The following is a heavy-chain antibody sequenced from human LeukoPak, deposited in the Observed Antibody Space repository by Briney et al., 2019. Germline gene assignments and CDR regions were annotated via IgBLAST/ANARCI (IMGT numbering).Heavy chain of an antibody. CDR2: ISWNSGSI. J-gene: IGHJ4*02. Sequence: PGGSLRLSCAASGFTFDDYAMHWVRQAPGKGLEWVSGISWNSGSIGYADSVKGRFTISRDNAKNSLYLQMNSLRAEDTAVYYCFYGDYCPRWGQGTLVTVSS. V-gene: IGHV3-9*01. CDR3: FYGDYCPR. CDR1: GFTFDDYA. D-gene: IGHD4-17*01.